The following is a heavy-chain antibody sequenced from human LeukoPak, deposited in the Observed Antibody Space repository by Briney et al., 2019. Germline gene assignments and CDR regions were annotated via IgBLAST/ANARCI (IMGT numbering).Heavy chain of an antibody. Sequence: SETLSLTCAVSGGSISSGGYSWSWIRQPPGKGLEWIGYIYHSGSTYYNPSLKSRVTISVDTSKNQFSLKQSSVTAADTAVYYCTRGYFDSSGYNSYAPWGQGTLVTVSS. J-gene: IGHJ5*02. CDR2: IYHSGST. V-gene: IGHV4-30-2*01. CDR1: GGSISSGGYS. CDR3: TRGYFDSSGYNSYAP. D-gene: IGHD3-22*01.